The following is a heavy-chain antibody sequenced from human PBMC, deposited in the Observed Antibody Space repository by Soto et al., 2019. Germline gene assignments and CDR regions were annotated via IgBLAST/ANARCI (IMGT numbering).Heavy chain of an antibody. D-gene: IGHD2-2*01. CDR2: ISYDGRNK. J-gene: IGHJ6*02. V-gene: IGHV3-30*03. CDR3: AREWNQYSTYQFYYGMAV. CDR1: GFTFSNYG. Sequence: QVQLVETGGGLVQPGRSLRLSCAASGFTFSNYGIYWVRQAPGKGLVWVAVISYDGRNKGYADSVKSPITSSKDNSKETVDLKMNSLRAEDTAMYYCAREWNQYSTYQFYYGMAVWGQGTSVTVSS.